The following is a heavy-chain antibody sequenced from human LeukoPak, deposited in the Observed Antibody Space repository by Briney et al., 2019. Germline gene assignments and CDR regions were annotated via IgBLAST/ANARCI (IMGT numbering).Heavy chain of an antibody. CDR2: ISSSSTTI. CDR1: GFIFSSYC. V-gene: IGHV3-48*01. Sequence: TGGSLRLSCVGSGFIFSSYCMNWVRQAPGKGLEWISYISSSSTTIYYADSVKGRFTISRDDAKNSLYLRMNSLRAEDTAVYYCAREFGSWGQGTLVTVSS. CDR3: AREFGS. J-gene: IGHJ4*02.